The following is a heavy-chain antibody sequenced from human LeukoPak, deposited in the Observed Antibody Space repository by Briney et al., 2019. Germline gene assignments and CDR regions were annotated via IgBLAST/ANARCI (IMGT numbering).Heavy chain of an antibody. J-gene: IGHJ4*02. Sequence: PGGSLRLSCTASGFIFSTSWMTWVRQAPGKGLEWVSYISSSSSTIYYADSVKGRFTISRDNAKNSLYLQMNSLRAEDTAVYYCARRNWNDPLLIDYWGQGTLVTVSS. V-gene: IGHV3-48*01. CDR3: ARRNWNDPLLIDY. D-gene: IGHD1-1*01. CDR1: GFIFSTSW. CDR2: ISSSSSTI.